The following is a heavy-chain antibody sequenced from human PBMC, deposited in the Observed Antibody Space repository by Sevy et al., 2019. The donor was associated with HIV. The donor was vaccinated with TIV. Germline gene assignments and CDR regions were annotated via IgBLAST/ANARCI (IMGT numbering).Heavy chain of an antibody. CDR1: GFRFDYYA. J-gene: IGHJ4*02. D-gene: IGHD3-3*01. CDR3: AKDVPQDVWSAYAPGYFDY. Sequence: GGSLRLSCAVSGFRFDYYAMTWVRQAPGKGLEWVSTISSNGLSTSYTDSVKGRFTIFRDNFKNTLYLQMNSLRVEDTAVYFCAKDVPQDVWSAYAPGYFDYWGQGSLVTVSS. CDR2: ISSNGLST. V-gene: IGHV3-23*01.